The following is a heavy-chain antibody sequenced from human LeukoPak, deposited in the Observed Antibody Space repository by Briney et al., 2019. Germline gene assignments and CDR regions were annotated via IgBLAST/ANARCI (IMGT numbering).Heavy chain of an antibody. Sequence: GGSLRLSCAASGFTFSDYYMSWVRQAPGKGLEWVSAISGSGGSTYYADSVKGRFTISRDNSKNSLYLQMNSLRAEDTAVYYCARVEDYDILTGFDYWGQGTLVTVSS. J-gene: IGHJ4*02. CDR2: ISGSGGST. V-gene: IGHV3-23*01. CDR3: ARVEDYDILTGFDY. CDR1: GFTFSDYY. D-gene: IGHD3-9*01.